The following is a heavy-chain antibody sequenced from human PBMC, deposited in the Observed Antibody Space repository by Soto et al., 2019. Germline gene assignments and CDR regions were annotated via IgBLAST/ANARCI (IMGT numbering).Heavy chain of an antibody. J-gene: IGHJ4*02. V-gene: IGHV1-24*01. CDR1: GYTLTKLS. CDR3: ATPPGRQQLLLRALSFDY. CDR2: FDPEDGET. D-gene: IGHD6-13*01. Sequence: ASVKVSCKVSGYTLTKLSMHWVRQAPGKGLEWMGGFDPEDGETIYAQKFQGRVAVTEDTSTDTAYMELNSLRSEDTAVYYCATPPGRQQLLLRALSFDYWGQGTLVTVSS.